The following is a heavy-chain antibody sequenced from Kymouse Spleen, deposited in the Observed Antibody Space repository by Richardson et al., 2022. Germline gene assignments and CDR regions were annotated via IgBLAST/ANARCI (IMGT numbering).Heavy chain of an antibody. V-gene: IGHV4-39*01. J-gene: IGHJ6*02. CDR3: ARQGGAVYYYYYGMDV. Sequence: QLQLQESGPGLVKPSETLSLTCTVSGGSISSSSYYWGWIRQPPGKGLEWIGSIYYSGSTYYNPSLKSRVTISVDTSKNQFSLKLSSVTAADTAVYYCARQGGAVYYYYYGMDVWGQGTTVTVSS. CDR2: IYYSGST. D-gene: IGHD1-26*01,IGHD3-16*02. CDR1: GGSISSSSYY.